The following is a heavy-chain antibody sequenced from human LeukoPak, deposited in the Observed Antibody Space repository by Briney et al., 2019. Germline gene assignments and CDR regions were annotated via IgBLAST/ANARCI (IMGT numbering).Heavy chain of an antibody. CDR1: GGSFSGYY. J-gene: IGHJ4*02. Sequence: SESLSLTCAVYGGSFSGYYWSWIRQPPGKGLEWIGDINHSGSTNYNPSLKSRVTISGDTSKNQFSLKLSSVTAADTAVYYCARGRFYVWGSYRFDYWGQATLVTVYS. CDR2: INHSGST. D-gene: IGHD3-16*02. V-gene: IGHV4-34*01. CDR3: ARGRFYVWGSYRFDY.